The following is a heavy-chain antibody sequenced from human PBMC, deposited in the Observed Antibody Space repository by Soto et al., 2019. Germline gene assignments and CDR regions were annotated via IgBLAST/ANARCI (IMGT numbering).Heavy chain of an antibody. CDR1: GCSISSAYYH. J-gene: IGHJ6*02. CDR3: AREDDGGDSLDV. CDR2: IHHSGSI. V-gene: IGHV4-30-4*08. D-gene: IGHD2-21*02. Sequence: SETLSLTCTVSGCSISSAYYHWTWIRQSPGKGLEWIGYIHHSGSILYNPSLKSRVTISVDTSKNQFSLHLSSVTAADTAVYFCAREDDGGDSLDVWGQGTTVTVSS.